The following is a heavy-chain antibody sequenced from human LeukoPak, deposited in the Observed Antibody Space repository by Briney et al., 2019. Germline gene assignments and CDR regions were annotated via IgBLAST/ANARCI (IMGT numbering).Heavy chain of an antibody. CDR3: AIKDFGDAFDI. Sequence: SQTLSLTCTVSGGSISSGDYYWRWIRQPPGKGLEWIGYIYYSGSTYYNPSLKSRVTISVDTSKNQFSLKLSSVTAADTAVYYCAIKDFGDAFDIWGQGTMVTVSS. V-gene: IGHV4-30-4*08. CDR1: GGSISSGDYY. CDR2: IYYSGST. J-gene: IGHJ3*02. D-gene: IGHD3-16*01.